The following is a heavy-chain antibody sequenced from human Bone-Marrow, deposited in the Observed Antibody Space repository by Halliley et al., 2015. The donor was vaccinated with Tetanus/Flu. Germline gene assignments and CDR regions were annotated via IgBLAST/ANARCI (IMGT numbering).Heavy chain of an antibody. CDR3: ARNFWPYVDVWGTFGQ. CDR2: IVYDGST. D-gene: IGHD3-16*01. V-gene: IGHV4-28*01. J-gene: IGHJ4*02. Sequence: YIVYDGSTDYTPSLKTRVRLSVDTSKNQFSLKLASFTAADTAVYFCARNFWPYVDVWGTFGQWGQGTLVSVSS.